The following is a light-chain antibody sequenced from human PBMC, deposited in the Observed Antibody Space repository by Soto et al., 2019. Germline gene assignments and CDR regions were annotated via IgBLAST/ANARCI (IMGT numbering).Light chain of an antibody. Sequence: DIVMTQSPLSLPVTPGEPASISCRSSQSLLYSNGYNYLDWYLQKPGQSPQLLLYLGSSRASGVPDRFSGSGSGTDFTLKISRVEAEDVGVYYCMQALHTPLTFGGGTRVEIK. CDR1: QSLLYSNGYNY. V-gene: IGKV2-28*01. J-gene: IGKJ4*01. CDR2: LGS. CDR3: MQALHTPLT.